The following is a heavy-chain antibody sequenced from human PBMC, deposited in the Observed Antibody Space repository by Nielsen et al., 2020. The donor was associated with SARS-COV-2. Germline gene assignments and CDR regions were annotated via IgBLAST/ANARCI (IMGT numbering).Heavy chain of an antibody. D-gene: IGHD3-22*01. J-gene: IGHJ4*02. V-gene: IGHV3-13*04. Sequence: GGSLRLSCAASGFTFSSYDMHWVRQATGKGLEWVSAIGTAGDTYYPGSVKGRFTISRDNAKNSLYLQMNSLRAEDTAVYYCASTEYDSSGYYTPIDYWGQGTLVTVSS. CDR2: IGTAGDT. CDR1: GFTFSSYD. CDR3: ASTEYDSSGYYTPIDY.